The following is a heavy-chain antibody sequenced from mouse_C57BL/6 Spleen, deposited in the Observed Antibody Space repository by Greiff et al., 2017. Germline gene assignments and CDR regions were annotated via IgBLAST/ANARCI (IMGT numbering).Heavy chain of an antibody. CDR2: IDPNSGGT. CDR3: ASYYYGSSYYCDY. J-gene: IGHJ2*01. V-gene: IGHV1-72*01. D-gene: IGHD1-1*01. Sequence: QVQLQQPGAELVKPGASVKLSCKASGYTFTSYWLHWVKQRPGRGLEWIGRIDPNSGGTKYNEKFKSKATLTVDKPSITAYMQLSSLTAEDSAVYYCASYYYGSSYYCDYWGQGTTLTVSS. CDR1: GYTFTSYW.